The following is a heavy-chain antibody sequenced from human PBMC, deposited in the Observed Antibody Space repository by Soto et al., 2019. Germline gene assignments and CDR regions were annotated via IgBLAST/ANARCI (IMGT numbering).Heavy chain of an antibody. J-gene: IGHJ4*02. CDR2: IYRSGST. CDR1: GYSISSGYY. D-gene: IGHD6-6*01. CDR3: AREVAARPGEYY. Sequence: SETLSLTCAVSGYSISSGYYWGWIRQPPGKGLEWIGSIYRSGSTYYNPSLKSRVTISVDTSKNQFSLKLSSVTAADTAVYYCAREVAARPGEYYWGQGTLVTVSS. V-gene: IGHV4-38-2*02.